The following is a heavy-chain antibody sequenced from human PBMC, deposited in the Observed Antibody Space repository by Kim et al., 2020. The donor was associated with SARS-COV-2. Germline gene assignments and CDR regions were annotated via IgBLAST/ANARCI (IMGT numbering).Heavy chain of an antibody. D-gene: IGHD6-19*01. CDR1: GFTFSSYS. Sequence: GGSLRLSCAASGFTFSSYSMNWVRQAPGKGLEWVSYISSSSSTIYYAASVKGRFTISRDNAKNSLYLQMNSLRDEDTAVYYCARELQWLGIFVGMDVWGQGTPVTVSS. CDR3: ARELQWLGIFVGMDV. J-gene: IGHJ6*02. V-gene: IGHV3-48*02. CDR2: ISSSSSTI.